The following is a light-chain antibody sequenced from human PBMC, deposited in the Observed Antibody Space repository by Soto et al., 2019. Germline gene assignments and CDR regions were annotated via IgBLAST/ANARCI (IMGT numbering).Light chain of an antibody. CDR1: QSVLYSSNNKSY. V-gene: IGKV4-1*01. J-gene: IGKJ2*01. CDR3: QQYYTTPYT. Sequence: DIVMTQFPDSLTVPLGERATIYCKSSQSVLYSSNNKSYLAWYQHKPGQPPKVLIYWASTRESGVPDRFSGSGSGTDFTLTISSLHADEGAVYYCQQYYTTPYTVGQGTKLEIK. CDR2: WAS.